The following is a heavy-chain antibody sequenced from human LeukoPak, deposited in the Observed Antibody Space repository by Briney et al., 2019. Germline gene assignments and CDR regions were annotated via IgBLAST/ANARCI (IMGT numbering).Heavy chain of an antibody. D-gene: IGHD6-19*01. CDR3: ANGGIVVATTGY. J-gene: IGHJ4*02. V-gene: IGHV3-30*18. CDR1: GFTFSSYG. Sequence: PGGSLRLSCAASGFTFSSYGMHWVRQAPGKGLEWVAVISNDGNNKYYAESVRGRFTISRDNSKNTLYLQMNSLRAEDTAVYYCANGGIVVATTGYWGQGTLVTVPS. CDR2: ISNDGNNK.